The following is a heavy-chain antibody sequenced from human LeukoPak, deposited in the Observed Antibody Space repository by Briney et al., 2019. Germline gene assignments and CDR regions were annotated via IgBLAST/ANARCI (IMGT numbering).Heavy chain of an antibody. V-gene: IGHV3-23*01. CDR3: AKEGQQWPYAFDI. J-gene: IGHJ3*02. D-gene: IGHD6-19*01. Sequence: GRSLRLSCAASGYTFSSYAMSWVRQAPGKGLEWVSAISGSGGSTYYADSVKGRFTISRDNSKNTLYLQMNSLRAEDTAVYYCAKEGQQWPYAFDIWGQGTMVTVSS. CDR1: GYTFSSYA. CDR2: ISGSGGST.